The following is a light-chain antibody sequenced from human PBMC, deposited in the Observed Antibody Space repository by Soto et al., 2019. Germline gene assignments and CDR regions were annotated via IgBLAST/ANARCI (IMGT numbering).Light chain of an antibody. V-gene: IGKV1-6*02. CDR2: AAA. Sequence: AIQMAQSPSSLSASVGDRVTITCRASQGIGNDVGWFQQKPGKAPKLLIYAAATLQSGVPSRFSGSSSGTDFTPTISSLQPEDFATYYCLQDHKYPLTFGGGTKVEIK. CDR3: LQDHKYPLT. J-gene: IGKJ4*01. CDR1: QGIGND.